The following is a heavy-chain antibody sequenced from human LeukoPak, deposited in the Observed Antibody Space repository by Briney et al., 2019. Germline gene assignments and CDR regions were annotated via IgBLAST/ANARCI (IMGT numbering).Heavy chain of an antibody. CDR3: ARAGGFIVGATHDAFDI. J-gene: IGHJ3*02. CDR1: GGTFSSYA. V-gene: IGHV1-69*05. D-gene: IGHD1-26*01. CDR2: IIPIFGTA. Sequence: GASVKVSCNASGGTFSSYAISWVRQAPGQGLERMGGIIPIFGTANYAQKFQGRVTITTDESTSTAYMELSSLRSEDTAVYDCARAGGFIVGATHDAFDIWGQGTVVTVSS.